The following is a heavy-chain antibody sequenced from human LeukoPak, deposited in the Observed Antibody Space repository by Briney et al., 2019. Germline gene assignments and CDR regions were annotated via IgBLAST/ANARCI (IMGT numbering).Heavy chain of an antibody. CDR2: VYYGGRP. J-gene: IGHJ3*02. D-gene: IGHD2-2*01. CDR1: GGSISNNNSY. V-gene: IGHV4-39*07. Sequence: SETLSLTCTVSGGSISNNNSYWGWIRQPPGKGLEWVGSVYYGGRPDYNPSLTSRVTMSVDTSKNQFSLKLSSVTAADTAVYYCAKSGPPAGRPDAFDIWGQGTMATVSS. CDR3: AKSGPPAGRPDAFDI.